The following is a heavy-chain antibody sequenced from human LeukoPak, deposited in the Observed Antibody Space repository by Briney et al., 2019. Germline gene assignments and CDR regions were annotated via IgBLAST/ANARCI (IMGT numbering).Heavy chain of an antibody. J-gene: IGHJ4*02. CDR2: IYYSGST. D-gene: IGHD4-23*01. CDR1: GGSISSYY. V-gene: IGHV4-59*01. CDR3: ARRYGGYHYYFDY. Sequence: SETLSLTCTVSGGSISSYYWSWIRQPPGKGLEWIGYIYYSGSTNYNPSLKSRVTISVDTSKNQFSLKLSSVTAADTAVYYCARRYGGYHYYFDYWGQGTLVTVSS.